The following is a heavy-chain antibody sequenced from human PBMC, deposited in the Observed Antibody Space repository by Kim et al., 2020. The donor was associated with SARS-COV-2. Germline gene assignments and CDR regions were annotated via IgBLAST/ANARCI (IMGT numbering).Heavy chain of an antibody. CDR3: ARHPPGVCYFDY. J-gene: IGHJ4*02. D-gene: IGHD3-10*01. CDR1: GGSISSSSYY. Sequence: SETLSLTCTVSGGSISSSSYYWGWIRQPPGKGLEWIGSIYYSGSTYYNPSLKSRVTISVDTSKNQFSLKLSSVTAADTAVYYCARHPPGVCYFDYWGQGTLVTVSS. V-gene: IGHV4-39*01. CDR2: IYYSGST.